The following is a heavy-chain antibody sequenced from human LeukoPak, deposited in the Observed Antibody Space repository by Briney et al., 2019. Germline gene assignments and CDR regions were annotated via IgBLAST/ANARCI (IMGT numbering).Heavy chain of an antibody. V-gene: IGHV3-7*03. J-gene: IGHJ4*02. CDR1: GFTFSSYW. CDR3: AKFMIAAAANFDY. CDR2: TKEDGSQK. Sequence: GGSLRLSCAASGFTFSSYWINWVRQAPGKGLEWVANTKEDGSQKYYVGSVKGRFTISRDNSKNTLYLQMNSLRAEDTAVYYCAKFMIAAAANFDYWGQGTLVTVSS. D-gene: IGHD6-13*01.